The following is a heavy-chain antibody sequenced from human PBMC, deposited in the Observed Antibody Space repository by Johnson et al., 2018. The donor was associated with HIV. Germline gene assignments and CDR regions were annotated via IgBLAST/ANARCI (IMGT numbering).Heavy chain of an antibody. D-gene: IGHD1-26*01. Sequence: LVESGGGVVQPGGSLRLSCAASGFTFSSYGMHWVRQAPGKGLEWVAFIRYDGSNKYYADSVKGRFTISRDNSKNTLYLQMNSLRAEDTAVYYCAKDQGELRAFDIWGQGTMVTVSS. CDR2: IRYDGSNK. CDR3: AKDQGELRAFDI. V-gene: IGHV3-30*02. J-gene: IGHJ3*02. CDR1: GFTFSSYG.